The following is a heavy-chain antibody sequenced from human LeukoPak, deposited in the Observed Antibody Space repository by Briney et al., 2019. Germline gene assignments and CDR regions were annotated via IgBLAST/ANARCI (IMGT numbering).Heavy chain of an antibody. J-gene: IGHJ1*01. CDR1: GDSISSSSSY. D-gene: IGHD1-14*01. CDR3: ASARNLHFQH. V-gene: IGHV4-39*01. Sequence: SETLSLTCSVSGDSISSSSSYWGWIRQPPGKGLEWIGSIYYSGSTYYNPSLKSRVTISVDTSKNQFSLKLSSVTAADTAVYYCASARNLHFQHWGQGTLVTVSS. CDR2: IYYSGST.